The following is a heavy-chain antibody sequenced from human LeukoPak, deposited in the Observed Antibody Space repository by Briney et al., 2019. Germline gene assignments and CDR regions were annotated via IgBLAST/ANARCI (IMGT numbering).Heavy chain of an antibody. CDR1: GGSLSSYY. Sequence: SETLSLTCTVSGGSLSSYYWSWIRQPPGKGLEWIGYIYYSGSTNYNPSLKSRVTISVDTSKNQFSLKLSSVTAADTAVYYCARDNWNGEIDYWGQGTLVTVSS. CDR2: IYYSGST. CDR3: ARDNWNGEIDY. V-gene: IGHV4-59*01. D-gene: IGHD1-20*01. J-gene: IGHJ4*02.